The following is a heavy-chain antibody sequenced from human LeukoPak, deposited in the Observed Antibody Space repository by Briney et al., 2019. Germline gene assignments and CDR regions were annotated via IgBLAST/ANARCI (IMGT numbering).Heavy chain of an antibody. V-gene: IGHV1-2*02. CDR2: ISPHSGGT. CDR3: AREDYYDSSGYYYGY. D-gene: IGHD3-22*01. J-gene: IGHJ4*02. Sequence: ASVKVSCKASGYSFPGYYLHWVRQAPGQGLEWMGWISPHSGGTNYAQKFQGRVTMTRDTSISTAYMELSRLRSDDTAVYYCAREDYYDSSGYYYGYWGQGTLVTVSS. CDR1: GYSFPGYY.